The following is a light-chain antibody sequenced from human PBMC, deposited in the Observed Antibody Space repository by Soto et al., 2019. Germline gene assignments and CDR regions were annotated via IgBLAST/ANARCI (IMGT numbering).Light chain of an antibody. CDR1: NSNIGAGFD. Sequence: QSVLTQPPSVSGAPGQRVTISFTWSNSNIGAGFDVHWYQQFPGTATKLLIYRNNQRPSGVPDRFSGSKSGTSASLAITGRQAEDEAYYYCQSFWVFGGGTKLTVL. V-gene: IGLV1-40*01. CDR2: RNN. J-gene: IGLJ2*01. CDR3: QSFWV.